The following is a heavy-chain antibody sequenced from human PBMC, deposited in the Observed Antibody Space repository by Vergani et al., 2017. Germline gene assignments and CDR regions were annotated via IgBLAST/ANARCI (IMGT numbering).Heavy chain of an antibody. CDR3: ARDQPGNYDFWSGSNYYYYYGMDV. J-gene: IGHJ6*02. CDR1: GGTFSSYA. Sequence: QVQLVQSGAEVKKPGSSVKVSCKASGGTFSSYAISWVRQAPGQGLEWMGRIIPILGIANYAQKFQGRVTITADKSTSTAYMELSSLRSEDTAVYYCARDQPGNYDFWSGSNYYYYYGMDVWGQGTTVTVSS. V-gene: IGHV1-69*04. CDR2: IIPILGIA. D-gene: IGHD3-3*01.